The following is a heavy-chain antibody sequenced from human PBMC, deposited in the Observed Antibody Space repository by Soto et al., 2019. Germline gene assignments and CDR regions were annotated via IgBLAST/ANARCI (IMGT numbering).Heavy chain of an antibody. V-gene: IGHV4-34*01. CDR2: INHSGST. J-gene: IGHJ4*02. CDR3: ARGGRWLQSRLDY. D-gene: IGHD5-12*01. Sequence: ESLSLACSVYGVSFSVYYVSWIRQPPGKGLEWIGEINHSGSTNYNPSLKSLVTISVDTSKNQFSLKLSSVTAADTAVYYCARGGRWLQSRLDYWGQGTLVTVSS. CDR1: GVSFSVYY.